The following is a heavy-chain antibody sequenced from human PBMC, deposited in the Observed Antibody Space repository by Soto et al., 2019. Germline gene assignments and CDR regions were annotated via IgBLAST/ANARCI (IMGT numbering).Heavy chain of an antibody. CDR3: ARGPPLFGPRNPVLGMDV. J-gene: IGHJ6*02. V-gene: IGHV1-69*13. CDR2: IIPIFGTA. D-gene: IGHD3-10*01. Sequence: GAAMKVSCNASAGTFSSYDNSWVRQAPGQGLEWMGGIIPIFGTANYAQKFQGRVTITADESKSTAYMELSSLRSEDTAVYYCARGPPLFGPRNPVLGMDVWGQGTTVTVSS. CDR1: AGTFSSYD.